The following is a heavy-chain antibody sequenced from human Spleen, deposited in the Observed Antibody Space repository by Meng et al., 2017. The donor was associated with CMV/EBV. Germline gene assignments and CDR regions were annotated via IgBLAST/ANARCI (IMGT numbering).Heavy chain of an antibody. V-gene: IGHV3-43*01. D-gene: IGHD2-15*01. CDR3: AKEMGFCSGASCFPPDY. CDR2: ITWDGGRT. CDR1: GFIFDDYA. J-gene: IGHJ4*02. Sequence: GESLKISCAASGFIFDDYAMHWVRQAPGKGLEWVSLITWDGGRTDYGDSVRGRFTVSRDNSKASLFLHMKSLRTEDTAFYYCAKEMGFCSGASCFPPDYWGQGTLVTVSS.